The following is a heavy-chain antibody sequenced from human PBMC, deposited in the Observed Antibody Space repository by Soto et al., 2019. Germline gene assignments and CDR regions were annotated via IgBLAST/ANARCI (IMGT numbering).Heavy chain of an antibody. D-gene: IGHD2-2*01. CDR3: ASSAVHARDFCYYNGMDV. V-gene: IGHV4-4*08. CDR1: GASIRSYY. J-gene: IGHJ6*02. Sequence: SETLCLTCRVSGASIRSYYWHWIRQPPGKGLEWIGYVYTSDYTRYSSSLKSRVTISVDTSKSQFYLRLNSVTAADTAVYYCASSAVHARDFCYYNGMDVWGRGTAVTVSS. CDR2: VYTSDYT.